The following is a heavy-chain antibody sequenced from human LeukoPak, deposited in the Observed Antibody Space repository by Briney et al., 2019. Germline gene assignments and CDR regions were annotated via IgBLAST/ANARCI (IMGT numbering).Heavy chain of an antibody. CDR2: INWNDGST. CDR1: GFTFDDYG. CDR3: ARVPIAAAGRVDFDY. V-gene: IGHV3-20*04. D-gene: IGHD6-13*01. J-gene: IGHJ4*02. Sequence: GGSLRLSCAASGFTFDDYGMSWVRQAPGKGLEWVSGINWNDGSTGYADSVKGRFTISRDNAKNSLYLQMNSLRAEDTALYYCARVPIAAAGRVDFDYWGQGTLVTVSS.